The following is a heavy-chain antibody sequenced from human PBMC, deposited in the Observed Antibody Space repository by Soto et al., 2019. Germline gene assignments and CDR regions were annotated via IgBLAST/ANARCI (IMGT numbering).Heavy chain of an antibody. Sequence: QITLKESGPTLVKPTQTLTLTCTFSGFSLSTSGVGVGWIRQPPGKALEWLALIYWNDDKRYSPSLKSRITITKDTSKIHMVLTVTSIDPVYTSTYCCAQSDVCCRGGSCLEFDYWGQGTLVTVSS. CDR2: IYWNDDK. J-gene: IGHJ4*02. V-gene: IGHV2-5*01. CDR3: AQSDVCCRGGSCLEFDY. D-gene: IGHD2-15*01. CDR1: GFSLSTSGVG.